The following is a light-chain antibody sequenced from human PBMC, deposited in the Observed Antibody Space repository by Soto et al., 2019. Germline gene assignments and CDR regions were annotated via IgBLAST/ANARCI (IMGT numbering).Light chain of an antibody. Sequence: DIQMTQSPSSLSASVGDRVTITCRASQSISSHLNWYQHKPGKAPNLLIYAATTLQSGVPSRFSGSGSGTDFTLTISSLQPEDFATYYCQQSYSNPRTFGQGTKVDIK. CDR1: QSISSH. J-gene: IGKJ1*01. V-gene: IGKV1-39*01. CDR3: QQSYSNPRT. CDR2: AAT.